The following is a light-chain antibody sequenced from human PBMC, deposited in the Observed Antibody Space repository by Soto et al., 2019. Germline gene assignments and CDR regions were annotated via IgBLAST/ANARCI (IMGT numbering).Light chain of an antibody. Sequence: EIVLTQSPGTLSLSPGERATLSCRASQSVSSSYLAWYRQKPGQAPRLLIFGASIRVTGIPDRFSGSGSGTDFTLTISRLEPEDFAVYYCQQYGSSPWTFGQGTKVDIK. V-gene: IGKV3-20*01. CDR2: GAS. CDR1: QSVSSSY. J-gene: IGKJ1*01. CDR3: QQYGSSPWT.